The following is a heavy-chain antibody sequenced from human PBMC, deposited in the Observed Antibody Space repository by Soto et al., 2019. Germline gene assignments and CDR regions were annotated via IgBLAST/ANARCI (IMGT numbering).Heavy chain of an antibody. CDR3: ASHSFTMVRGIIGSPVDI. CDR1: GFTFSTYG. V-gene: IGHV1-18*01. J-gene: IGHJ3*02. Sequence: QVLLVQSGAEVKKPGASVRVSCKASGFTFSTYGISWVRQAPGQGLEWMGRIFVSNCSTHYAQNYQGRLTMTTKRSTSIAYMELRSLRSDDTAVYYCASHSFTMVRGIIGSPVDIWGQGTMITVSS. D-gene: IGHD3-10*01. CDR2: IFVSNCST.